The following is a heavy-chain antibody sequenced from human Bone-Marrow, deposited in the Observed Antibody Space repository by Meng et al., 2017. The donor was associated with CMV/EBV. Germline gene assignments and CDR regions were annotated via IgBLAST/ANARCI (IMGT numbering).Heavy chain of an antibody. V-gene: IGHV1-46*04. CDR3: ARDNSYTNSWWFDP. D-gene: IGHD2-2*02. CDR2: INPSGDRT. Sequence: DSVKVSCKASGFPFSAYYIHWVRQAPGQGLEWVGLINPSGDRTWYTQKLQGRVTMTRDTSTSAAYMELSSLRSDDTAVYYCARDNSYTNSWWFDPWGQGTVVTVSS. J-gene: IGHJ5*02. CDR1: GFPFSAYY.